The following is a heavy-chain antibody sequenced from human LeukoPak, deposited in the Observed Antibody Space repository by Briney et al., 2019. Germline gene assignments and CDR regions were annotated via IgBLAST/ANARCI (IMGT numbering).Heavy chain of an antibody. D-gene: IGHD6-19*01. J-gene: IGHJ4*02. CDR3: ARRQRYRGSGWYDVFDY. Sequence: GESLKTSCKGSGYSFTSYWIGWVRQKPGKGLEWMGIIYPGDSDTRYSPSFQGQVTISADKSISTAYLQWSSLKASDTAMYYCARRQRYRGSGWYDVFDYWGQGTLVTVSS. CDR2: IYPGDSDT. CDR1: GYSFTSYW. V-gene: IGHV5-51*01.